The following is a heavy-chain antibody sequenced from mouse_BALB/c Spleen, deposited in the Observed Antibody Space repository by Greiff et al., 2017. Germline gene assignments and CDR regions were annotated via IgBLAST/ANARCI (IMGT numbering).Heavy chain of an antibody. V-gene: IGHV1-20*02. CDR2: INPYNGDT. CDR3: ATYYYGSPSYAMDY. D-gene: IGHD1-1*01. Sequence: VQLQQSGPELVKPGASVKISCKASGYSFTGYFMNWVMQSHGKSLEWIGRINPYNGDTFYNQKFKGKATLTVDKSSSTAHMELRSLASEDSAVYYCATYYYGSPSYAMDYWGQGTSVTVSS. J-gene: IGHJ4*01. CDR1: GYSFTGYF.